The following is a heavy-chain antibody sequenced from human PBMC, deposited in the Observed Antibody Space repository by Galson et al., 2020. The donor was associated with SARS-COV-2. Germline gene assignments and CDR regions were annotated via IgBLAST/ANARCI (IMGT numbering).Heavy chain of an antibody. J-gene: IGHJ6*03. CDR2: IYSGGST. Sequence: GSLRLSCAASGFTVSSNYMSWVRQAPGKGLEWVSVIYSGGSTYYADSVKGRFTISRDNSKNTLYLQMNSLRAEDTAVYYCARDALGYCSSTSCYSPVDYMDVWGKGTTVIVSS. V-gene: IGHV3-66*01. D-gene: IGHD2-2*01. CDR1: GFTVSSNY. CDR3: ARDALGYCSSTSCYSPVDYMDV.